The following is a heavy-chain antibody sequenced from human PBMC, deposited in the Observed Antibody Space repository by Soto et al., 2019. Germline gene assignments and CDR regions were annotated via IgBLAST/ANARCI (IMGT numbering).Heavy chain of an antibody. CDR1: GGSVSSTSYY. J-gene: IGHJ5*02. CDR3: ARGYCSITSCSNWLDP. D-gene: IGHD2-2*01. Sequence: PSETLSLTCTVSGGSVSSTSYYWTWIRQPPGKGLEWIGYIHYSGSTNYNPSLKSRVTISVDRSKNQFSLKLSSVTAADTAVYYCARGYCSITSCSNWLDPWGQGTLVTVSS. V-gene: IGHV4-61*01. CDR2: IHYSGST.